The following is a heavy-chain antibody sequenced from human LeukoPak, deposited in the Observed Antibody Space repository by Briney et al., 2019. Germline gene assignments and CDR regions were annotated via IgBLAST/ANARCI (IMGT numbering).Heavy chain of an antibody. D-gene: IGHD3-16*01. CDR2: INHSGST. CDR1: TGSLSGYY. Sequence: PPETLSLTCAVYTGSLSGYYWSWLRQPPGKGLEWIGEINHSGSTNYNPSLKSRVTISVDTSKNQFSLKLSSVTAADTAVYYCAGLQITRPGLPDYWGQGTLVTVSS. V-gene: IGHV4-34*01. CDR3: AGLQITRPGLPDY. J-gene: IGHJ4*02.